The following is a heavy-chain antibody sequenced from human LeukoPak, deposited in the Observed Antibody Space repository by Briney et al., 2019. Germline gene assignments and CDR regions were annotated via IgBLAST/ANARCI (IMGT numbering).Heavy chain of an antibody. CDR2: ISVDIGNT. J-gene: IGHJ4*02. D-gene: IGHD2-15*01. Sequence: ASVKDSCKASGYNFPSNGTSWVRRAPGQGLEWMGWISVDIGNTNYTQRLQGRVTMTTDTSTTTAYMELTSLTSDDTAVYYCARDRSGYCGGTSCLLFDYWGQGTLVTVSS. V-gene: IGHV1-18*01. CDR3: ARDRSGYCGGTSCLLFDY. CDR1: GYNFPSNG.